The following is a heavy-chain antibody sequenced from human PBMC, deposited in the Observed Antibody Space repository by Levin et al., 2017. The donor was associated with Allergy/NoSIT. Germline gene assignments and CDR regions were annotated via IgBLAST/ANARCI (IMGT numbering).Heavy chain of an antibody. CDR2: ISGSGGST. CDR1: GFTFSSYA. V-gene: IGHV3-23*01. Sequence: TGGSLRLSCAASGFTFSSYAMSWVRQAPGKGLEWVSAISGSGGSTYYADSVKGRFTISRDNSKNTLYLQMNSLRAEDTAVYYCARRPPNYVWGTEGFDYWGQGTLVTVSS. J-gene: IGHJ4*02. D-gene: IGHD3-16*01. CDR3: ARRPPNYVWGTEGFDY.